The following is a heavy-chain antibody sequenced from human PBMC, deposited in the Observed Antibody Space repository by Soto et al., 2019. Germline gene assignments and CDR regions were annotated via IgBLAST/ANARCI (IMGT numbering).Heavy chain of an antibody. CDR3: TTGPSTVTTWDYYYYYYMDV. CDR2: IKSKTDGGTT. V-gene: IGHV3-15*01. Sequence: GGSLRLSCAASGFTFSNAWMSWVRQAPGKGLEWVGRIKSKTDGGTTDYAAPVKGRFTISRDDSKNTLYLQMNSLKTEDTAVYYCTTGPSTVTTWDYYYYYYMDVWGKGTTVTVSS. CDR1: GFTFSNAW. J-gene: IGHJ6*03. D-gene: IGHD4-17*01.